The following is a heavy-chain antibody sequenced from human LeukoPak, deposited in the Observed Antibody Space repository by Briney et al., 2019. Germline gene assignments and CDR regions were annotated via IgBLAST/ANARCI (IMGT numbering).Heavy chain of an antibody. CDR2: IYSGGST. V-gene: IGHV3-66*01. Sequence: GGSLRLSCAASGFTISSNYMSWVRQAPGKGLEWVSVIYSGGSTYYADSVKGRFTISRDNAKNSLYLQMNSLRAEDTAVYYCAREATYGFDYWGQGTLVTVSS. J-gene: IGHJ4*02. CDR3: AREATYGFDY. D-gene: IGHD4-17*01. CDR1: GFTISSNY.